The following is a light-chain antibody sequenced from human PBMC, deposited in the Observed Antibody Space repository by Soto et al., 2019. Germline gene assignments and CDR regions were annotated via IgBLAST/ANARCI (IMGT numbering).Light chain of an antibody. Sequence: DIVMTQTPLSSPVTLGQPASISCRSSQILVHTNGNTYLSWLQQRPGQPPRLLLYKVSRRLSGVPDRFSGSGSGTDFTLKISRVEAEDVGVYHCMQGTHWPGTFGQGTKVDIK. CDR2: KVS. CDR3: MQGTHWPGT. V-gene: IGKV2-24*01. J-gene: IGKJ1*01. CDR1: QILVHTNGNTY.